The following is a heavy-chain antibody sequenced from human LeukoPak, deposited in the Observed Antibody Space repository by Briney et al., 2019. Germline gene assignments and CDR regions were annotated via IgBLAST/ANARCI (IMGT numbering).Heavy chain of an antibody. J-gene: IGHJ4*02. V-gene: IGHV4-59*01. Sequence: SETLSLTCTVSGGSISSYYWSWIRQPPGKGLEWIGYIYYSVSTNYNPSLKSRVTISVATSKNQFSLKLSSVTAADTAVYYCARDYLYCSGGSCYSTFDYWGQGTLVTVSS. CDR2: IYYSVST. CDR3: ARDYLYCSGGSCYSTFDY. D-gene: IGHD2-15*01. CDR1: GGSISSYY.